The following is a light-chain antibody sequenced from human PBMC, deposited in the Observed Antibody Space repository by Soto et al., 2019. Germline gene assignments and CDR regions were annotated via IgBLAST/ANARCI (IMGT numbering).Light chain of an antibody. CDR3: CSYAGTNNFV. CDR2: DVS. V-gene: IGLV2-11*01. Sequence: QSVLTQPRSVSGSPGQSVTISCTGTSSDVCGYNYVSWYQQHPGKAPKLMIYDVSKRPSGVPDRFSGSKSGNTASLTISGLQAEDEADYYCCSYAGTNNFVFGSGTKVTVL. CDR1: SSDVCGYNY. J-gene: IGLJ1*01.